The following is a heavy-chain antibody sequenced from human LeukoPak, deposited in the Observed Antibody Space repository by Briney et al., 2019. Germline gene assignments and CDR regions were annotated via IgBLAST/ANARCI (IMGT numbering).Heavy chain of an antibody. Sequence: SETLSLTCRVSGRSIRKYYWTWIRQPPGSGLELIGFIADTGSTHYNPHLNSRVTISVDTSKNQFSLKLTSVTAADTDVYYCARPIMGRGVIDWFDPWGQGTLVTVT. J-gene: IGHJ5*02. V-gene: IGHV4-59*08. D-gene: IGHD3-10*01. CDR2: IADTGST. CDR1: GRSIRKYY. CDR3: ARPIMGRGVIDWFDP.